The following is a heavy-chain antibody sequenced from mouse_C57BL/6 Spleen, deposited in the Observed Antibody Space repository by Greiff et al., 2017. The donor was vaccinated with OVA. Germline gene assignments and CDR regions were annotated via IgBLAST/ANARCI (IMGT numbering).Heavy chain of an antibody. V-gene: IGHV1-50*01. J-gene: IGHJ4*01. CDR2: IDPSDSYT. CDR3: ARGSQSYAMDY. CDR1: GYTFTSYW. Sequence: VQLQQPGAELVKPGASVKLSCKASGYTFTSYWMQWVKQRPGQGLEWIGEIDPSDSYTNYNQKFKGKATLTVDTSSSTAYMQLSSLTSEDSAVYYCARGSQSYAMDYWGQGTSVTVSS.